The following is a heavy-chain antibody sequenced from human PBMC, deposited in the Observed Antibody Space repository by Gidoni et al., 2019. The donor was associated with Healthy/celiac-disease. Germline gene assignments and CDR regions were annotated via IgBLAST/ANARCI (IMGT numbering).Heavy chain of an antibody. D-gene: IGHD1-26*01. Sequence: QVQLVQSVAEVKKPGSSVTFSCTASGGTFSSYASSWVRQAPGHGLDWMGGISPIVGKENDAQKFQGRVTSTEDKSTSTAYMELSSLRSEDTAVYYGARVAWELYFDYWGQGTLVTVSS. V-gene: IGHV1-69*06. CDR2: ISPIVGKE. J-gene: IGHJ4*02. CDR1: GGTFSSYA. CDR3: ARVAWELYFDY.